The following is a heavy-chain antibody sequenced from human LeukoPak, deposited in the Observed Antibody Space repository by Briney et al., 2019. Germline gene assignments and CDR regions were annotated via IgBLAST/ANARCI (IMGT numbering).Heavy chain of an antibody. Sequence: GGSLRLSCEASGFTFRHSWLSWIRQTPGKGLEWVANIHPDSSDKFYVDSMEGRFTISRDDTKNSLYLQIDNARLDDTGLYYCTRLPRETAGDYWGQGVPVIVSS. J-gene: IGHJ4*02. V-gene: IGHV3-7*03. CDR1: GFTFRHSW. D-gene: IGHD1-14*01. CDR2: IHPDSSDK. CDR3: TRLPRETAGDY.